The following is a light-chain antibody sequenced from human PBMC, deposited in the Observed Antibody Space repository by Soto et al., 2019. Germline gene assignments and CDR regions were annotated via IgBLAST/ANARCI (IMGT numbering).Light chain of an antibody. J-gene: IGKJ1*01. CDR3: QQYGSSPWT. V-gene: IGKV3-20*01. CDR1: QSVSSSY. Sequence: GLTQSPGTLSLSQGERATLSCRASQSVSSSYLAWYQQKPGQAPRLLIYGASSRATGIPDRFSGSGSGTDFTLTISRLEPEDFAVYYCQQYGSSPWTFGQ. CDR2: GAS.